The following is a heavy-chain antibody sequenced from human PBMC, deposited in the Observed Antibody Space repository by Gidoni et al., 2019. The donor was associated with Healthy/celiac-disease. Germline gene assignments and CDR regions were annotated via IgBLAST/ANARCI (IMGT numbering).Heavy chain of an antibody. CDR2: ISSSGSTI. J-gene: IGHJ4*02. Sequence: QVQLVESGGGLVKPGGSLRLSCAASGFNFSDYYMSWIRQAPGKGMEWVSYISSSGSTIYYADSVKGRFTISRDNAKNSLYLQMNSLRAEDTAVYYCARTTYYYDSSGYHFDYWGQGTLVTVSS. D-gene: IGHD3-22*01. CDR3: ARTTYYYDSSGYHFDY. V-gene: IGHV3-11*01. CDR1: GFNFSDYY.